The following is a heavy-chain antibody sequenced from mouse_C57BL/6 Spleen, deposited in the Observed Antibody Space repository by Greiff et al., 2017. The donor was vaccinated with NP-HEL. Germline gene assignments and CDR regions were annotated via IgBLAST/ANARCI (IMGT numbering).Heavy chain of an antibody. J-gene: IGHJ1*03. CDR3: ARGNYYGNYDWYFDV. D-gene: IGHD2-1*01. V-gene: IGHV1-31*01. CDR2: IYPYNGVS. Sequence: VQLQQSGPELVKPGASVKISCKASGYSFTGYYMHWVKQSHGNILDWIGYIYPYNGVSSYNQTFKGKATLTVDKSSSTAYMELRSLTSEDSAVYYCARGNYYGNYDWYFDVWGTGTTVTVSS. CDR1: GYSFTGYY.